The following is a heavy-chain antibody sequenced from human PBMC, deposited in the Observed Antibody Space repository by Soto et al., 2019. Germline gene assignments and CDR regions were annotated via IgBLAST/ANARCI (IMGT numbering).Heavy chain of an antibody. CDR2: ISVSGYRT. CDR1: GFTFSSYA. CDR3: AKEGESITRNKPLDY. D-gene: IGHD2-2*01. Sequence: EVQLLESGGGLVQPGGSLRLSCAASGFTFSSYAMCWVRQAPGKGLEWVSSISVSGYRTFYGDSVKGRFTISRDNSRNTLHLQMNSLRAEDTAVYYCAKEGESITRNKPLDYWGQGTLVTVGS. V-gene: IGHV3-23*01. J-gene: IGHJ4*02.